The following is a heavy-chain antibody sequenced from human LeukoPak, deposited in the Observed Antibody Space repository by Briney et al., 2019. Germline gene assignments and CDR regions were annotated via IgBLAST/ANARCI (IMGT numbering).Heavy chain of an antibody. CDR2: IKSKTDGGTT. J-gene: IGHJ4*02. CDR1: GFTFSSAW. V-gene: IGHV3-15*01. CDR3: TTGPGNSGY. D-gene: IGHD4-23*01. Sequence: GGSLRLSCAASGFTFSSAWINWVRQAPGKGLEWVGRIKSKTDGGTTDYAAPVKGRFTISRDDSKNTVYLQMSGLKTEDTAVYYCTTGPGNSGYWGQGTLVTVSS.